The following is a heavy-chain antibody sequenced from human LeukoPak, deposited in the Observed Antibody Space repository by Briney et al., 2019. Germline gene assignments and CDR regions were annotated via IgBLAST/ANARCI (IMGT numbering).Heavy chain of an antibody. CDR3: ARSGVRHEGAYYYYYYTDV. D-gene: IGHD6-6*01. V-gene: IGHV3-48*01. CDR2: ISSSSTI. J-gene: IGHJ6*03. CDR1: GFTFSSYS. Sequence: PGGSLRLSCAASGFTFSSYSMNWVRQAPGKGLEWVSYISSSSTIYYADSVKGRFTISRDNAKNSLYLQMNSLRAEDTAVYYCARSGVRHEGAYYYYYYTDVWGKGTTVTVSS.